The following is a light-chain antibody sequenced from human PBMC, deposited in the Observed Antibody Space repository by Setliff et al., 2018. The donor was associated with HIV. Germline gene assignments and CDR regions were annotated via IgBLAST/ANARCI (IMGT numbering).Light chain of an antibody. Sequence: QSAPTQPPSVSGAPGQRVTISCTGGSSNIGAGYDVHWYQHLPGRAPKLLIYRNKNRPSGVPDRFSGSKSGTSASLAITGLQAEDEADYYCQSYDNRLSSYVFGTGTKGTVL. CDR2: RNK. J-gene: IGLJ1*01. V-gene: IGLV1-40*01. CDR1: SSNIGAGYD. CDR3: QSYDNRLSSYV.